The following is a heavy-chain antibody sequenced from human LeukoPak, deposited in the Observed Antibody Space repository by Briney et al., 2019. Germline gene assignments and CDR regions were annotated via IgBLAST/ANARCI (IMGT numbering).Heavy chain of an antibody. CDR2: ITGSGAST. CDR1: GLTFSRYA. D-gene: IGHD3-3*01. J-gene: IGHJ6*02. V-gene: IGHV3-23*01. CDR3: AKDGEGDLELLPPMDV. Sequence: GGSLRLSCAVSGLTFSRYAMSWVRQAPGKGLEWVSSITGSGASTYYGDSVKGWFTIARDNSKNTLYLQMNSLRAEDTALYYCAKDGEGDLELLPPMDVWGQGTTVTVSS.